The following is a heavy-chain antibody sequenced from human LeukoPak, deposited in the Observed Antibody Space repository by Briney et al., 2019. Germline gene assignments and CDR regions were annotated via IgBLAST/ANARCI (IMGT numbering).Heavy chain of an antibody. Sequence: GGSLRLSCAASGFTFSNAWMSWVRQAPGKGLEWVGRIKSKTDGGTTDYAAPVKGRFTISRDDSKNTLYLQMNSLKTEDTAVYYCTTSAYRYMVRGVNPSRPYGDWGQGTLVTVSS. CDR3: TTSAYRYMVRGVNPSRPYGD. V-gene: IGHV3-15*01. J-gene: IGHJ4*02. CDR2: IKSKTDGGTT. D-gene: IGHD3-10*01. CDR1: GFTFSNAW.